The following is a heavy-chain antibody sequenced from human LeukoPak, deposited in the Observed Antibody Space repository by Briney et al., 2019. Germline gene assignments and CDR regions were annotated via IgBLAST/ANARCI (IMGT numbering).Heavy chain of an antibody. J-gene: IGHJ3*02. Sequence: GGSLRLSCAASGFTFSSYEMNWVRQAPGKGLEWVSYISSIGSTIYYADPVKGRFTISRDSAKSSLYLQMNSLRAEDTAVYYCARVIVRAPNKAFDIWGQGTMVTVSS. CDR3: ARVIVRAPNKAFDI. CDR2: ISSIGSTI. D-gene: IGHD1-26*01. V-gene: IGHV3-48*03. CDR1: GFTFSSYE.